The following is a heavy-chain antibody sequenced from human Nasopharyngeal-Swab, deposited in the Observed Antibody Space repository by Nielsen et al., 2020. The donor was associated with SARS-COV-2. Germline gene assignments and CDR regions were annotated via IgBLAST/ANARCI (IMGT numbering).Heavy chain of an antibody. CDR2: ISAYNGNT. D-gene: IGHD3-3*01. Sequence: SVKVPCKASGYTFTSYGISWVRQAPGQGLEWMGWISAYNGNTNYAQKLQGRVTMTTDTSTSKAYMELRSLRSDDTAVYYCARNVRGITIFGVVTRDDYWGQGTLVTVSS. J-gene: IGHJ4*02. CDR1: GYTFTSYG. V-gene: IGHV1-18*01. CDR3: ARNVRGITIFGVVTRDDY.